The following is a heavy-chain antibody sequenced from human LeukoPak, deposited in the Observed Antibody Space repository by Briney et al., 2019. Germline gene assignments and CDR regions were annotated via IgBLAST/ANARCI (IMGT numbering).Heavy chain of an antibody. D-gene: IGHD6-13*01. Sequence: ASVKVSCKASGCTFTSYDINWVRQATGQGLEWMGWMNPNSGNTGYAQKFQGRVTMTRNTSISTAYMELSSLRSEDTAVYYCARGLRYSSSWYSDYWGQGTLVTVSS. CDR2: MNPNSGNT. J-gene: IGHJ4*02. V-gene: IGHV1-8*01. CDR1: GCTFTSYD. CDR3: ARGLRYSSSWYSDY.